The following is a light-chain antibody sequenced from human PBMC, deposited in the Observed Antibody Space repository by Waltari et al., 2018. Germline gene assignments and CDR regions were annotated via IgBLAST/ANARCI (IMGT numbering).Light chain of an antibody. Sequence: EIVLTQSPGTLSLSPGESATLSCRASQSVRYGYVAWYQQKPGQAPRLLIYGTLSRADGIPDRFRGSGSGTDFTLTISRLEPEDFAVYYCHQYGSPLSFTFGGGTKVEIK. CDR2: GTL. J-gene: IGKJ4*01. CDR3: HQYGSPLSFT. V-gene: IGKV3-20*01. CDR1: QSVRYGY.